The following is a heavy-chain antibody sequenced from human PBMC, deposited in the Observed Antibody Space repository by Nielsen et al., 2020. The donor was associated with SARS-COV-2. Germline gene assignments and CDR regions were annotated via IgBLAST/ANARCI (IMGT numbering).Heavy chain of an antibody. J-gene: IGHJ6*02. CDR2: ISWNSGSI. V-gene: IGHV3-9*01. Sequence: SLRLSCAASGFTFDDYAMHWVRQAPGKGLEWVSGISWNSGSIGYADSVKGRFTISRDNSKNTLYLQMNSLRAEDTAVYYCARYYGSGSYYDYYGMDVWGQGTTVTVSS. CDR1: GFTFDDYA. D-gene: IGHD3-10*01. CDR3: ARYYGSGSYYDYYGMDV.